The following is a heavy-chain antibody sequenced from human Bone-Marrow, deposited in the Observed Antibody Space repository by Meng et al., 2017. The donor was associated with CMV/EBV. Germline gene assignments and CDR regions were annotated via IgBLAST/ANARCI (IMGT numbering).Heavy chain of an antibody. J-gene: IGHJ5*02. Sequence: GGSLRLSCKASGYTFTSYYMHWVRQAPGQGLEWMGIINPSGGSTSYAQKFQGRVTMTRDTSTSTVYMELSSLRSEDTAVYYCARANYDFWSGYPDWFDPWGQGTLVTVSS. CDR3: ARANYDFWSGYPDWFDP. D-gene: IGHD3-3*01. CDR2: INPSGGST. CDR1: GYTFTSYY. V-gene: IGHV1-46*01.